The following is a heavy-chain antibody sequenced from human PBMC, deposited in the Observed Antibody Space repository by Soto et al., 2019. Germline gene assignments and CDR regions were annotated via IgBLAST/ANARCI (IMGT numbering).Heavy chain of an antibody. J-gene: IGHJ4*02. D-gene: IGHD3-22*01. CDR2: IFHTGRT. Sequence: PSETLSLTCTVSDGSISTSSYYWGWIRQSPGKGLEWIGTIFHTGRTYYNPSLESRVSLSVDTSKNQFSLHLTSVSAADRAVYYCTRHHPHHYDSSGYFDYWGQGTLVTVSS. V-gene: IGHV4-39*01. CDR3: TRHHPHHYDSSGYFDY. CDR1: DGSISTSSYY.